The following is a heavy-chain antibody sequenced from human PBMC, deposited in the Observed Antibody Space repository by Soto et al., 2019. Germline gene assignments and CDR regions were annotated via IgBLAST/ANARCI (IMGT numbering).Heavy chain of an antibody. D-gene: IGHD6-13*01. V-gene: IGHV3-74*01. CDR1: GFTFSSYW. J-gene: IGHJ4*02. CDR2: INSDGSDT. Sequence: GGSLRLSCAAIGFTFSSYWMNWVRQGPGKGLVWFSRINSDGSDTSYADSVKSRFTISRDNAKNTLYLQMNSLRAEDTAVYYCARLDSSSWAFDYWGQGT. CDR3: ARLDSSSWAFDY.